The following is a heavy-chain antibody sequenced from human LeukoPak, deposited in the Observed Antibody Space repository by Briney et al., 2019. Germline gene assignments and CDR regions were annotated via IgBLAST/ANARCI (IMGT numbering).Heavy chain of an antibody. D-gene: IGHD3-3*01. CDR3: AREMARRYYDFWSGYYGRDYYYMDV. Sequence: GASVKVSCKASGYTFTSYGISWVRQAPGQGLEWMGWISAYNGNTNYAQKPQGRVTMTTDTSTSTAYMELRSLRSDDTAVYYCAREMARRYYDFWSGYYGRDYYYMDVWGKGTTVTVSS. J-gene: IGHJ6*03. CDR1: GYTFTSYG. V-gene: IGHV1-18*01. CDR2: ISAYNGNT.